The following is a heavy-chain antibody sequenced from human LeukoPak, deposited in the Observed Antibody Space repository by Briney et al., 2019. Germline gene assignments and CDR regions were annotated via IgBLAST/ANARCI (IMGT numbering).Heavy chain of an antibody. V-gene: IGHV1-2*02. J-gene: IGHJ3*02. Sequence: GASVKVSCKASGYTFTGYYMHWVRQAPGQGLEWMGWVNPNSGVSDYAQKFQGRVTMTRDTSITTAYMELTRLRSDDTAVYYCARARFGTSGNYGATSKHAFDIWGQGTLVTVSS. D-gene: IGHD1-26*01. CDR2: VNPNSGVS. CDR3: ARARFGTSGNYGATSKHAFDI. CDR1: GYTFTGYY.